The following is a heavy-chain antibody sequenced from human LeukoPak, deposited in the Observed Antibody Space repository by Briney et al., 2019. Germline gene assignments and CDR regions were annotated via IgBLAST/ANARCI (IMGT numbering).Heavy chain of an antibody. CDR1: GYTFTSYY. V-gene: IGHV1-46*01. CDR2: INPSGGST. CDR3: AREPRPFDY. Sequence: ASVKVSCKASGYTFTSYYIHWVRQAPGQGLEWMGIINPSGGSTSYAQKFQGRVTMTRHTSTSTVYMELSSLRSEDSAVYYCAREPRPFDYWGQGTLVTVSS. J-gene: IGHJ4*02.